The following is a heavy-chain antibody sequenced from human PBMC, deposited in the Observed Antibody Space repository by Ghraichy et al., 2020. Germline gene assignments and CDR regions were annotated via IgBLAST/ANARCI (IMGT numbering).Heavy chain of an antibody. D-gene: IGHD5-18*01. J-gene: IGHJ4*02. CDR3: AKVPRLYTAVSPPGDS. Sequence: GGSLRLSCVGSGFTFSSYGMHWVRQAPGKGLEWVAVISSDGSYKYNADSVKGRFTISRDNSKNTLYLQMDSLRAEDSAVYYCAKVPRLYTAVSPPGDSWGQGTLVSVSS. V-gene: IGHV3-30*18. CDR2: ISSDGSYK. CDR1: GFTFSSYG.